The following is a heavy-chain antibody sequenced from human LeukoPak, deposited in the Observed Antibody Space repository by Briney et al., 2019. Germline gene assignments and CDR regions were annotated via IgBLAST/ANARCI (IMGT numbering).Heavy chain of an antibody. J-gene: IGHJ4*02. D-gene: IGHD2-2*01. CDR1: GGTFSSYA. CDR3: ARGQIVVVPAAISFDY. CDR2: IIPIFGTA. V-gene: IGHV1-69*13. Sequence: GASVKVSCKASGGTFSSYAISWVRQAPGQGLEWMGGIIPIFGTANYAQKFQGRVTITADESTSTAYMELSSLRSEDTAVYYCARGQIVVVPAAISFDYWGQGTLVTVSS.